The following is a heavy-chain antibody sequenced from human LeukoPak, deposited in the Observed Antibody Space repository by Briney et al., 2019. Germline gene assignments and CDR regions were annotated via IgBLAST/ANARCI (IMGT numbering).Heavy chain of an antibody. CDR1: GYTFTSYG. CDR3: ARDQRGYCSSTSCLYAFDI. V-gene: IGHV1-18*01. D-gene: IGHD2-2*01. CDR2: ISAYNGNT. J-gene: IGHJ3*02. Sequence: ASVKVSCKASGYTFTSYGISWVRQAPGQGLEWLGWISAYNGNTNYAQKLQGRVTMTTDTSTSTAYMELRSLRSDDTAVYYCARDQRGYCSSTSCLYAFDIWGQGTMVTVSS.